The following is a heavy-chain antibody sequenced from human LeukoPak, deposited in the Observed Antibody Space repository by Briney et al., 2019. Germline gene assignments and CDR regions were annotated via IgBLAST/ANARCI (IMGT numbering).Heavy chain of an antibody. CDR1: GFSFSNFW. CDR2: IKQDGSEK. CDR3: ARAVTVDY. D-gene: IGHD2-21*02. V-gene: IGHV3-7*01. Sequence: GGSLRLTCAASGFSFSNFWMSWVRQAPGKGLEWVANIKQDGSEKYYVDSVKGRFTISRDNAKNSLYLQMNSLRAEDTAVYYCARAVTVDYWGQGALVTVSS. J-gene: IGHJ4*02.